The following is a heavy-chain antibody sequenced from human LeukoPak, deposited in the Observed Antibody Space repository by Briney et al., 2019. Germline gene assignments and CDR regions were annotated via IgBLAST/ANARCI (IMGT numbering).Heavy chain of an antibody. CDR2: IYSGGST. V-gene: IGHV3-66*01. CDR3: ARELGGYCSSTSCSSDY. J-gene: IGHJ4*02. Sequence: PGGSLRLSCAASGFTVSSNYMSWVRQAPGKGLEWVSVIYSGGSTYYADSVKGRYTMSRDNSKNTLYLQMNSLRAEDTAVYYCARELGGYCSSTSCSSDYWGQGTLVTVSS. D-gene: IGHD2-2*01. CDR1: GFTVSSNY.